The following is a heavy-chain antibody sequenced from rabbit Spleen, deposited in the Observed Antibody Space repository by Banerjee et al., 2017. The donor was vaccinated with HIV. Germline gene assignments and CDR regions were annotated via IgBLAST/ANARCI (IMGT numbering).Heavy chain of an antibody. D-gene: IGHD2-1*01. J-gene: IGHJ4*01. CDR1: GFSFSSGGY. V-gene: IGHV1S43*01. Sequence: QQQLVESGGGLVKPGASLTLTCTASGFSFSSGGYMCWIRQAPGKGLELIACIYTTSGRTWYASWVNGRFTITKTSSTVDLKMTSLTAADTATYFCLRDPYGDYGAIDLWGPGTLVTVS. CDR2: IYTTSGRT. CDR3: LRDPYGDYGAIDL.